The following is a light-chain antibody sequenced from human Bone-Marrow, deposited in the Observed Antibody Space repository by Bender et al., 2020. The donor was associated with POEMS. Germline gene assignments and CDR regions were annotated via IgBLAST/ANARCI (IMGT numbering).Light chain of an antibody. CDR2: EGK. V-gene: IGLV2-23*01. J-gene: IGLJ2*01. CDR3: CSYSGSSPVV. Sequence: QSAVTQPASVSGSPGQSITISCAGVGGLLVSWFQHHPGKAPRLIIFEGKRRPSGISFRFSASKSGNTASLTISALQPEDEADYYCCSYSGSSPVVFGGGTKVTVL. CDR1: GGLL.